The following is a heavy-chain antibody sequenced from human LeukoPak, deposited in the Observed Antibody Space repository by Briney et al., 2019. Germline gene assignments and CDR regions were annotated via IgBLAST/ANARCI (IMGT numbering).Heavy chain of an antibody. CDR2: RYYSGST. CDR1: GGSISSYY. V-gene: IGHV4-59*01. D-gene: IGHD2-2*02. CDR3: AREGGPLGYCSSTSCYTYAFDI. Sequence: SETLSLTCTVSGGSISSYYWSWIRQPPGKGLEWDGCRYYSGSTNSNASLKSRVTISVDTSKNQFSLKLSSVTAADTAVYYCAREGGPLGYCSSTSCYTYAFDIWGQGTMVTVSS. J-gene: IGHJ3*02.